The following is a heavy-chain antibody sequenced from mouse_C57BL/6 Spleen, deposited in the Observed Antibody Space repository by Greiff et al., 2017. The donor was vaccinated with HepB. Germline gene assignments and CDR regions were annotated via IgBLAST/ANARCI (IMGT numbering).Heavy chain of an antibody. Sequence: VQLQQSGPGLVAPSQRLSITCTVSGFSLTSYAISWVRQPPGKGLEWLGVIWTGGGTNYNSALKSRLSISKDNSKSQVFLKMNSLQTDDTARYYCARKWDAGYYAMDYWGQGTSVTVSS. J-gene: IGHJ4*01. V-gene: IGHV2-9-1*01. CDR2: IWTGGGT. CDR1: GFSLTSYA. D-gene: IGHD4-1*01. CDR3: ARKWDAGYYAMDY.